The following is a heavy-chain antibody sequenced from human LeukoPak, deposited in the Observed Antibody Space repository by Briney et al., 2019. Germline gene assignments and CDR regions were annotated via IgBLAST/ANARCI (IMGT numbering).Heavy chain of an antibody. CDR3: ARGRVEMATIEFDY. D-gene: IGHD5-24*01. J-gene: IGHJ4*02. CDR1: GDSISSGSYY. Sequence: SETLSLICTVSGDSISSGSYYWSWIRQPAGKGLEWIGRIYTSGSTNYNPSLKSRVTISVDTSKNQFSLKLSSVTAADTAMYYWARGRVEMATIEFDYWGQGTLVTVSS. CDR2: IYTSGST. V-gene: IGHV4-61*02.